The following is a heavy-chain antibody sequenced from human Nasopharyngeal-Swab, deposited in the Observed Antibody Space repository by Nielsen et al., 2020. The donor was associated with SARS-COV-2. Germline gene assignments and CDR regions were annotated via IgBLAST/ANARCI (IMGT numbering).Heavy chain of an antibody. CDR3: TREDRYASGSFDH. D-gene: IGHD3-10*01. V-gene: IGHV3-53*01. J-gene: IGHJ4*02. CDR2: IYSGGGS. Sequence: VRQMPGKGLEWVSVIYSGGGSYYADSVKGRFTISRDNFKNMLYLQMNSLRAEDTAMYYCTREDRYASGSFDHWGQGTPVTVSS.